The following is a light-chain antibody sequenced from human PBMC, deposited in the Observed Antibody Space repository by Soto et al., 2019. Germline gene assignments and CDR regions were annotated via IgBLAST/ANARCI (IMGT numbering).Light chain of an antibody. CDR1: QTVSSS. Sequence: EIVLTQSPATLSLSPGERATLSCRASQTVSSSLAWYQQKPGQAPRLLIYEASNRATGIPARFSGSGSGADFTLTISSLEPEDFALYYCQQSYNTPPLTFGQGTRLEIK. CDR3: QQSYNTPPLT. CDR2: EAS. V-gene: IGKV3-11*01. J-gene: IGKJ5*01.